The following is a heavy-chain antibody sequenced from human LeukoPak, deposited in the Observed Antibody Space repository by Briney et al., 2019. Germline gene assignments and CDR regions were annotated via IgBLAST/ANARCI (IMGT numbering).Heavy chain of an antibody. Sequence: GRSLRLTCTASGITFSHYGMHWVRQAPGRGLEWVAGIWYDGTDKYYADSVKGRFTISRDNSRNTLYLQMNSLRVEDTAMYSCARDPAGNRGNFDYWGLGTLVTVSS. D-gene: IGHD6-13*01. CDR3: ARDPAGNRGNFDY. V-gene: IGHV3-33*01. CDR1: GITFSHYG. CDR2: IWYDGTDK. J-gene: IGHJ4*02.